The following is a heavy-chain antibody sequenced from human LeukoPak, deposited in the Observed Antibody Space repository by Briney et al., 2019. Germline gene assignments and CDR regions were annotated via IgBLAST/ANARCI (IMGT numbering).Heavy chain of an antibody. D-gene: IGHD4-23*01. Sequence: SVKVSCKASGGSFSSYAINWVRQAPGQGLEWMGGIIPIFGTANYAQKFQDRVTITAVESMSTVYMELSSLRSEDTAVYYCARGWLAETTVVTPYNYWGQGTLVTVSS. CDR1: GGSFSSYA. J-gene: IGHJ4*02. CDR3: ARGWLAETTVVTPYNY. CDR2: IIPIFGTA. V-gene: IGHV1-69*13.